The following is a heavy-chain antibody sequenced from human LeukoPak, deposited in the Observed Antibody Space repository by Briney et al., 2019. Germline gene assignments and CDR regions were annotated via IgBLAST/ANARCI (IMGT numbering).Heavy chain of an antibody. CDR2: ISGSADNT. CDR3: NVPAAPFDY. Sequence: GGSLRLSCAASGFTFSSHAMSWVRQAPGKGLEWVSTISGSADNTYYADSVKGRFTISGDNSKNTLTLLMNSLRAEDTAVYYRNVPAAPFDYWGQGTLVTVSS. D-gene: IGHD2-2*01. CDR1: GFTFSSHA. J-gene: IGHJ4*02. V-gene: IGHV3-23*01.